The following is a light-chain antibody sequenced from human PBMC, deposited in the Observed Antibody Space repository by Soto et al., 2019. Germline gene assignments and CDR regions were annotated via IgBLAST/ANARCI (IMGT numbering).Light chain of an antibody. CDR2: GAR. J-gene: IGLJ3*02. CDR3: LLSYGGSRRWV. Sequence: QAVVTQEPSLTVSPGGTVTLTCGSSTGAVTSGHYPYWFQQKPGQAPRTLIYGARNKHSWTPARFSGSLLGGKAALTLSGAQPEDEAEYYCLLSYGGSRRWVFGGGTKVTVL. V-gene: IGLV7-46*01. CDR1: TGAVTSGHY.